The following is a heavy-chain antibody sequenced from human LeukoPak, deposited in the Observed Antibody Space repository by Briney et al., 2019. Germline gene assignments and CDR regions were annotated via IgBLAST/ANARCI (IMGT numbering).Heavy chain of an antibody. Sequence: ASVKVSCKASGYTFISYGVSWVRQAPGQGLEWMGWISPYNGNTNYAQKFQGRVTMTTDTSTSTAYMELRSLRSDDTAMYYCARDYYYDSSGHYRGYYFDYWGQGTLVTVSS. CDR1: GYTFISYG. D-gene: IGHD3-22*01. CDR2: ISPYNGNT. V-gene: IGHV1-18*01. J-gene: IGHJ4*02. CDR3: ARDYYYDSSGHYRGYYFDY.